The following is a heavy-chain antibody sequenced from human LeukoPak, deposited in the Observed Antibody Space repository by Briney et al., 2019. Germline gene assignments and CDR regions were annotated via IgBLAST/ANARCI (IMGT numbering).Heavy chain of an antibody. CDR3: ARYSSNWYVGD. V-gene: IGHV3-21*01. CDR2: ISSSSSYI. Sequence: GGSLRLSCAASGFTFSSYSMNWVRQAPGKGLEWVSSISSSSSYIYYADSVKGRFTISRDNAKNSLYLQMNSLRAEDTAVYYCARYSSNWYVGDWGQGTQVTVSS. J-gene: IGHJ4*02. D-gene: IGHD6-13*01. CDR1: GFTFSSYS.